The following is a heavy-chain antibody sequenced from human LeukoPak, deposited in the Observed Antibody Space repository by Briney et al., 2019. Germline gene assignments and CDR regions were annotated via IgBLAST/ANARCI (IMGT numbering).Heavy chain of an antibody. CDR1: GFTFSRYW. V-gene: IGHV3-74*01. Sequence: PGGSLRLSCADSGFTFSRYWLHWVRQTPGKGLVWVSRINGDGSNPNNADSVKGRFTISRDNAKNTLYLQMNSLRVEDTAVYYCARGSHYGMDVWGQGTTVTVSS. CDR3: ARGSHYGMDV. J-gene: IGHJ6*02. CDR2: INGDGSNP.